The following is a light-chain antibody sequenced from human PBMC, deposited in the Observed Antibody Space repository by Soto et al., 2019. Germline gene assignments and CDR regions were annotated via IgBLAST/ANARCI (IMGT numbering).Light chain of an antibody. CDR3: QQFKNYPIT. CDR2: AAS. V-gene: IGKV1-9*01. J-gene: IGKJ5*01. Sequence: IQFTQSPSSLSSSVLYRGTFTFLASEDISSYLVWYQQKPGAAPKLLIYAASALHSGVPSRFSGSGSGTDFTLTISSLHPEDFAVYFCQQFKNYPITFGQGTRLEIK. CDR1: EDISSY.